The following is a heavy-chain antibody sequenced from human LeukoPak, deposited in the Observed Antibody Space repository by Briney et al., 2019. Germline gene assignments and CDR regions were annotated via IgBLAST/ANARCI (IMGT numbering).Heavy chain of an antibody. Sequence: PSETLSLTCTVSGDSISSHYWSWIRQPPGKGLECIGYVYYSGIPNYNPSLKSRVTISVDTSKNQFSLKLSSVTAADTAVYYCARDRRFIDYWGQGTLVTVSS. V-gene: IGHV4-59*11. CDR1: GDSISSHY. J-gene: IGHJ4*02. CDR3: ARDRRFIDY. CDR2: VYYSGIP. D-gene: IGHD3-16*02.